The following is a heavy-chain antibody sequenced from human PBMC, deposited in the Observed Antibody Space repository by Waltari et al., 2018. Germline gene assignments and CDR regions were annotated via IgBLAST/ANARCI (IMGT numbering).Heavy chain of an antibody. D-gene: IGHD2-21*01. CDR2: IISSSSTI. J-gene: IGHJ4*02. V-gene: IGHV3-48*04. CDR1: GFTFSSYS. CDR3: ARAPPSYSDY. Sequence: EVQLVESGGGLVQPGGSLRLSCAASGFTFSSYSMNWVRQAPGKGLEWVSYIISSSSTIYYADSVKGLFTIARDNAKNSLYLQMNSLRAEDTAVYYCARAPPSYSDYWGQGTLVTVSS.